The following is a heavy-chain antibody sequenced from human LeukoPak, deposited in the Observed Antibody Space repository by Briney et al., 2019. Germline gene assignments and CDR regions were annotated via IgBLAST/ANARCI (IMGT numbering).Heavy chain of an antibody. CDR1: GFTFSSYI. V-gene: IGHV3-21*01. D-gene: IGHD2-2*02. CDR3: ARGKDIVVVPAAIRSGYNWFDP. CDR2: ISSSSYI. Sequence: GGSLRLSCAASGFTFSSYIMNWVRQAPGKGLEWVSSISSSSYIYYADSVKGRFTISRDNAKNSLYLQMNSLRAEDTAVYYCARGKDIVVVPAAIRSGYNWFDPWGQGTLVTVSS. J-gene: IGHJ5*02.